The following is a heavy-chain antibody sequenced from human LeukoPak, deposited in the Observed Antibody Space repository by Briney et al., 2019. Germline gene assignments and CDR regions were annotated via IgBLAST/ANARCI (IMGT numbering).Heavy chain of an antibody. CDR3: ARNFDSSGYYSRPIYFDY. V-gene: IGHV1-46*01. J-gene: IGHJ4*02. CDR2: INPSGGPT. D-gene: IGHD3-22*01. CDR1: GYTFSNYH. Sequence: ASVKVSCKASGYTFSNYHIHWVRPAPGQGLEWMGIINPSGGPTIYAQKFQGRVTMTRDTSTSTVYMELSSLRSEDTAVYFCARNFDSSGYYSRPIYFDYWGQGTLVTVSS.